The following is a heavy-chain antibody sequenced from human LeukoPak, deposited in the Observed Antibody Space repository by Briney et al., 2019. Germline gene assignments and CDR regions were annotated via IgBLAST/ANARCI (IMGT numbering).Heavy chain of an antibody. Sequence: GGSLRLSCVASGLTFSSYAMSWVRQAPGKGLEWVSAISGSTGSTYYADSVKGRFTISRDNAKNSLYLQMNSLKDEDTAVYYCARDPSAFDVWGQGTMVTVS. CDR2: ISGSTGST. CDR1: GLTFSSYA. CDR3: ARDPSAFDV. V-gene: IGHV3-23*01. J-gene: IGHJ3*01.